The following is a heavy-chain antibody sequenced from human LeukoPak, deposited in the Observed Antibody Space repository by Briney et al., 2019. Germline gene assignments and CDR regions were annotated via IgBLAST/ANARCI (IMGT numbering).Heavy chain of an antibody. CDR2: INPSGGST. D-gene: IGHD5-18*01. J-gene: IGHJ3*02. V-gene: IGHV1-46*01. Sequence: ASVKVSCKASGYTFTSYYMHWVRQAPGQGLEWMGIINPSGGSTSYAQKFQGRVTMTRDTSTSTVYMELSSLRSEDTAVYYCATFSGYSYGLGFPHDAFDIWGQGTMVTVSS. CDR1: GYTFTSYY. CDR3: ATFSGYSYGLGFPHDAFDI.